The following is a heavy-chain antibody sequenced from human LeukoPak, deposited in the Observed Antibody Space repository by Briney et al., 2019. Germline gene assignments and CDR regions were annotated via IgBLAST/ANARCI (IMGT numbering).Heavy chain of an antibody. CDR3: ARGTYYYDRRAFDI. Sequence: SETLSLTCTVSGGSISSSSYYWGWIRQPPGKGLEWIGSIYYSGSTYYNPSLKSRVTISVDTSKNQFSLKLSSVTAADTAVYYCARGTYYYDRRAFDIWGQGTMVTVSS. CDR2: IYYSGST. D-gene: IGHD3-22*01. V-gene: IGHV4-39*07. CDR1: GGSISSSSYY. J-gene: IGHJ3*02.